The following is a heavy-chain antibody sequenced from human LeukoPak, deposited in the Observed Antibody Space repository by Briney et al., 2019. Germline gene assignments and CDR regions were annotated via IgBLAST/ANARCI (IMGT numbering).Heavy chain of an antibody. CDR3: ARGGHYDYVWRSLDY. V-gene: IGHV1-2*02. CDR2: INPNSGGT. CDR1: GCTFTSYY. J-gene: IGHJ4*02. D-gene: IGHD3-16*01. Sequence: GASVKVSCKASGCTFTSYYMHWVRQAPGQGLEWMGWINPNSGGTNYAQKFQGRVTMTRDTSISTAYMELSRLRSDDTAVYYCARGGHYDYVWRSLDYWGQGTLVTVSS.